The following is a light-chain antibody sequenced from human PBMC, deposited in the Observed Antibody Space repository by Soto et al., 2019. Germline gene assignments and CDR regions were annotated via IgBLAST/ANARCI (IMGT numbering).Light chain of an antibody. V-gene: IGLV1-51*01. CDR2: DDN. CDR3: GSWDSSLSAYV. Sequence: QSVLTQPPAVSAAPGQKVTISCSGSSSNIGGNSVSWYQQLPGTAPKLLIYDDNKRPSGIPDRFSGSKSGTSATLGITGFQTGDEADYYCGSWDSSLSAYVFGTGTKVT. J-gene: IGLJ1*01. CDR1: SSNIGGNS.